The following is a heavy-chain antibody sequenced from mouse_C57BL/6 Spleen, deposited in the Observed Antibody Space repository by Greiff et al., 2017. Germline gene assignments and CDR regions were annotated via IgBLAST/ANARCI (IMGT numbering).Heavy chain of an antibody. CDR1: GYSITSGYD. CDR3: ARVGLRGYFDY. Sequence: EVQLQESGPGLVKPSQSLYLTCTVTGYSITSGYDWHWIRHFPGNKLEWMGYISYSGSTNYNPSLKSRISITHDTSKNHFFLKLNSVTTEDTATYYCARVGLRGYFDYWGQGTTLTVSS. V-gene: IGHV3-1*01. J-gene: IGHJ2*01. D-gene: IGHD2-2*01. CDR2: ISYSGST.